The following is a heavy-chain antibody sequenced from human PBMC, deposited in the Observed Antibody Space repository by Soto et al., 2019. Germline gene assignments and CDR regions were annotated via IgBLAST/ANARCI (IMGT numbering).Heavy chain of an antibody. CDR1: GFTFSSYW. D-gene: IGHD2-21*02. CDR3: ARDGGDPYYYYYMDV. V-gene: IGHV3-74*01. J-gene: IGHJ6*03. CDR2: INSDGSST. Sequence: GSLRLSCAASGFTFSSYWMHWVRQAPGKGLVWVSRINSDGSSTSYADSVKGRFTISRDNAKNTLYLQMNSLRAEDTAVYYCARDGGDPYYYYYMDVWGKGTTVTVSS.